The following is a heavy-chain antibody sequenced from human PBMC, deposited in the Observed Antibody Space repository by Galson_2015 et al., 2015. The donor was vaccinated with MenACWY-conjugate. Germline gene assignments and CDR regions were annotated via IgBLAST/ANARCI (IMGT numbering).Heavy chain of an antibody. D-gene: IGHD4-17*01. CDR3: ARENGDYLYYFDY. V-gene: IGHV3-72*01. Sequence: SLRLSCAASGFTFDDYGMSWVRRAPGKGLEWVGRTRNKANSYTTEYAASVKGRFTISRDDSKNSLYLQMNSLKTEDTAVYYCARENGDYLYYFDYWGQGTLVTVSS. J-gene: IGHJ4*02. CDR1: GFTFDDYG. CDR2: TRNKANSYTT.